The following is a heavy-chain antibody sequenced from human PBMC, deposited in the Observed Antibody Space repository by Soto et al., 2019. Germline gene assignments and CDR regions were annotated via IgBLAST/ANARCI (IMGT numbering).Heavy chain of an antibody. J-gene: IGHJ4*02. Sequence: GGSLRLSCAASGFTFSSYAMSWVRQAPGKGLEWVSAISGSGGSTYYADSVKGRFTISRDNSKNTLYLQMNSLRAEDTAVYYCAKEHTNRGYCTNGVCLTRRKEYYFDYWGQGTLVTVSS. CDR2: ISGSGGST. CDR1: GFTFSSYA. D-gene: IGHD2-8*01. V-gene: IGHV3-23*01. CDR3: AKEHTNRGYCTNGVCLTRRKEYYFDY.